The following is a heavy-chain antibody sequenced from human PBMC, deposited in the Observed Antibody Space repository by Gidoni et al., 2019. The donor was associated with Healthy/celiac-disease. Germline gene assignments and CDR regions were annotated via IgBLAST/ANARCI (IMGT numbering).Heavy chain of an antibody. CDR3: ARAYCSSTSCYVGVPFDY. CDR2: MNPNRGNT. V-gene: IGHV1-8*01. J-gene: IGHJ4*02. D-gene: IGHD2-2*01. CDR1: GCTFTSYD. Sequence: QVQLVQYGAEVKKPGASGKVSCKASGCTFTSYDINWVRQATGQGLEWMGWMNPNRGNTGYAQKFQGRVTMTRNTSISTAYMELSSLRSEDTAVYYCARAYCSSTSCYVGVPFDYWGQGTLVTVSS.